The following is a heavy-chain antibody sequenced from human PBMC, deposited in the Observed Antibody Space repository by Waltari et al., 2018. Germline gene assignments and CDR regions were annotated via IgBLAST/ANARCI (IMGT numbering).Heavy chain of an antibody. CDR3: VGPHRGDYRCGY. Sequence: EVQLLESGGDLVQPGGSLRLSCSASGFTFTNAMSWVRQAPGKGLCGASTISCKGATTYYTDTVKGRFTISRDNSKNALYLQMNSLRAEDTAVYYCVGPHRGDYRCGYWGQGTLVTVSS. V-gene: IGHV3-23*01. CDR2: ISCKGATT. CDR1: GFTFTNA. D-gene: IGHD3-10*01. J-gene: IGHJ4*02.